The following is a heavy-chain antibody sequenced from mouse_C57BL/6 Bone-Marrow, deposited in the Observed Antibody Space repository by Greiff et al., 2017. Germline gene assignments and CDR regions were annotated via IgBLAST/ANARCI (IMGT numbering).Heavy chain of an antibody. CDR2: ISGGGGNT. CDR3: SRQVTTVLATKYFDV. J-gene: IGHJ1*03. D-gene: IGHD1-1*01. Sequence: EVKLQESGGGLVKPGGSLKLSCAASGFTFSSYTMSWVRQTPEKRLQWVAAISGGGGNTYYPASVKGRFTISRDNDKTILYLQMSSLRSEDTALYYCSRQVTTVLATKYFDVWGTGTTVTVSS. CDR1: GFTFSSYT. V-gene: IGHV5-9*01.